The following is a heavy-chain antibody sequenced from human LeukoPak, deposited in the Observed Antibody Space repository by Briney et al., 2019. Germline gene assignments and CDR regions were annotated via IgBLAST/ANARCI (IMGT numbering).Heavy chain of an antibody. CDR3: ARFQVVAYAFDI. CDR1: GFTFSNFG. J-gene: IGHJ3*02. Sequence: GGSLRLSCAASGFTFSNFGMHWVRQAPDKGLEWVAATWYDGSNKYYADSVKGRFTISRDNSKNTLYLQMNSLRAEDTAVYYCARFQVVAYAFDIWGQGTMVTVSS. D-gene: IGHD2-2*01. CDR2: TWYDGSNK. V-gene: IGHV3-33*01.